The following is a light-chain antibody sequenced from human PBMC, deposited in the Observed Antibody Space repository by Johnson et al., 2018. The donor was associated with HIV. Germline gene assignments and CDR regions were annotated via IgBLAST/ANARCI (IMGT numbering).Light chain of an antibody. CDR3: GTWDNSLSTGAV. Sequence: QSVLTQPPSVSAAPGQKVTISCSGSSSNIGNNYVSWYQQLPETAPKLLIYDNNKRPSAIPYRFSGSKSGTSATLGIAGLQTGDEADYYCGTWDNSLSTGAVFGTVIKVTVV. CDR1: SSNIGNNY. J-gene: IGLJ1*01. CDR2: DNN. V-gene: IGLV1-51*01.